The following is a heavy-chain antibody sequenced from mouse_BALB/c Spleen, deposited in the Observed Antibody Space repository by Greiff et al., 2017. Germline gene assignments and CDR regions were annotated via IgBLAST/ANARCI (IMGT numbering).Heavy chain of an antibody. D-gene: IGHD2-12*01. Sequence: QVQLQQSGAELMKPGASVKISCKATGYTFSSYWIEWVKQRPGHGLEWIGEILPGSGSTNYNEKFKGKATFTADTSSSTAYMQLNSLTSEDSAVYYCASLLRRVDYWGQGTTLTVSS. CDR3: ASLLRRVDY. CDR1: GYTFSSYW. V-gene: IGHV1-9*01. CDR2: ILPGSGST. J-gene: IGHJ2*01.